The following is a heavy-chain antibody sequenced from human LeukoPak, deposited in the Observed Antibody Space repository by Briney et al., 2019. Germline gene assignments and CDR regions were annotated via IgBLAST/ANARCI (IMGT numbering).Heavy chain of an antibody. CDR1: GFTFSSYA. J-gene: IGHJ4*02. V-gene: IGHV3-23*01. CDR2: ISGSGGST. CDR3: AKDKGSSPRGRFDN. Sequence: GGSLRLSCVASGFTFSSYAMSWVRQAPGKGLEWVSAISGSGGSTYYADSVRGRFTISRDNPKNTLFMQMNSLRAEDTAVYFCAKDKGSSPRGRFDNWGQGTLVTVSS. D-gene: IGHD6-6*01.